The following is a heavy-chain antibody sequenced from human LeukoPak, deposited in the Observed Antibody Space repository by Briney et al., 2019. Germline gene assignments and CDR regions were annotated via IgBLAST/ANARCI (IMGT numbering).Heavy chain of an antibody. CDR1: GFTFSSYP. V-gene: IGHV3-23*01. J-gene: IGHJ4*02. D-gene: IGHD3-22*01. CDR2: ISGSSGST. CDR3: AKVLSGDSSGYLDY. Sequence: HLGGSLSLSCAPPGFTFSSYPMSGVRQAPGKGLEWVSAISGSSGSTYYADSVKGRFTISRDNSKNTLYLQMNSLRAEDTAVYYCAKVLSGDSSGYLDYWGQGTLVTVSS.